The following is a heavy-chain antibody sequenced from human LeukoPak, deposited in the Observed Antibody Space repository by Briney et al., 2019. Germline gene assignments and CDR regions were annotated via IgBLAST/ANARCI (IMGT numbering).Heavy chain of an antibody. Sequence: ASVKVSCKASGYTFTGYYMHWVRQAPGQGLEWMGWINPNSGGTNYAQKFQGRVTMTRDTSISTAYMELSSLRSEDTAVYYCARAHYDILTGYYGFDYWGQGTLVTVSS. V-gene: IGHV1-2*02. J-gene: IGHJ4*02. CDR3: ARAHYDILTGYYGFDY. CDR2: INPNSGGT. D-gene: IGHD3-9*01. CDR1: GYTFTGYY.